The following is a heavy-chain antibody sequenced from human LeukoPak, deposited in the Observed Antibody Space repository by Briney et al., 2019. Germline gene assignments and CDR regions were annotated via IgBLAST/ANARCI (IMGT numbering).Heavy chain of an antibody. J-gene: IGHJ3*02. Sequence: ASVKVSCKASGYTYTGYAIHWVRQAPGQRPEWMGWINAVNGDTQYSQAFQARMSLTWDTSATTAYMELSNLRSADMAVYYCASPSGNSGNYTGDGFEIWGQGTLVTVSS. CDR2: INAVNGDT. CDR1: GYTYTGYA. CDR3: ASPSGNSGNYTGDGFEI. D-gene: IGHD1-26*01. V-gene: IGHV1-3*03.